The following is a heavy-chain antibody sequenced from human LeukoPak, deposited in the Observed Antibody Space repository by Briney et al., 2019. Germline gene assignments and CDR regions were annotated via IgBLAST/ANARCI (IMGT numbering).Heavy chain of an antibody. Sequence: GGSLRLSCAASGFTFSSYAMSWVRQAPGKGLEWVSAISGSGGSTYYADSVKGRFTISRDNSKNTLYLQMNSLRAEDTAVYYCAKEAGGSYYAEQVWFDYWGQGTLVTVSS. CDR1: GFTFSSYA. CDR2: ISGSGGST. V-gene: IGHV3-23*01. D-gene: IGHD1-26*01. J-gene: IGHJ4*02. CDR3: AKEAGGSYYAEQVWFDY.